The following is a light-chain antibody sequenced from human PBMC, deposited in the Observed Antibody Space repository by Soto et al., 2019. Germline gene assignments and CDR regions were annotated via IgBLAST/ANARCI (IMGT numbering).Light chain of an antibody. CDR1: QSVGNN. Sequence: EIVLTQSPATLSLSPGERATLSCRASQSVGNNLAWYQQKPGQAPGLLIYEASTRATGIPARFSGSGSGTDFTLTISSLEPEDFVVYYCQQHAHWPLTFGGGTKVEIK. V-gene: IGKV3-11*01. J-gene: IGKJ4*01. CDR2: EAS. CDR3: QQHAHWPLT.